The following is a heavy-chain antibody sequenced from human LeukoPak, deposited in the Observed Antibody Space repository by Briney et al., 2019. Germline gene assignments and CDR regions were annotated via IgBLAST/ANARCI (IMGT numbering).Heavy chain of an antibody. D-gene: IGHD3-10*01. CDR1: GYTFTSYD. Sequence: ASVTVSCKASGYTFTSYDINWVRQAAGQGLEWVGWMNPNSGETGYAQKFQGRVTMTRNTSISTAYMELSSLRSEDTAVYYCARKSLLWFGELFFYYYGMDVWGQGTTVTVSS. V-gene: IGHV1-8*01. CDR3: ARKSLLWFGELFFYYYGMDV. CDR2: MNPNSGET. J-gene: IGHJ6*02.